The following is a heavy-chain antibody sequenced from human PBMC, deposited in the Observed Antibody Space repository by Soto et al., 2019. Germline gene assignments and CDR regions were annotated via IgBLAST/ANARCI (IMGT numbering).Heavy chain of an antibody. Sequence: QVQLVQSGAEVKKPGASVKVSCKASGYTFTSYGISWVRQAPGQGLEWMGWIRVYNGNTNYAQKLQGRVTMTTDTSTRTAYMALRSLTSDDTAVYFCASDSPPIDYWGQGTLVTVSS. CDR3: ASDSPPIDY. CDR2: IRVYNGNT. CDR1: GYTFTSYG. J-gene: IGHJ4*02. V-gene: IGHV1-18*01.